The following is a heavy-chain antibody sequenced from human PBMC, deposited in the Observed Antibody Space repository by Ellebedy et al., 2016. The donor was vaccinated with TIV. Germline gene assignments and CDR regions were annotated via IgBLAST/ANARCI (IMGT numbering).Heavy chain of an antibody. D-gene: IGHD2-21*02. CDR3: ARAPSYCGGDCYGGVDY. CDR2: ISSTSGRI. CDR1: GFTFSTYS. V-gene: IGHV3-48*01. Sequence: GESLKISCEASGFTFSTYSMNWVRQAPGKGLEWVSYISSTSGRIYYGDSVKGRFTISRDNAKNSLYLQMDSLRAEDTAVYYCARAPSYCGGDCYGGVDYWGQGTLVTVSS. J-gene: IGHJ4*02.